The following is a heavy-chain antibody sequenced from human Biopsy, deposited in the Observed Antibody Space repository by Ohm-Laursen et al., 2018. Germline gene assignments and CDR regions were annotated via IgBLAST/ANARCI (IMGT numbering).Heavy chain of an antibody. CDR3: AADINVWNVNY. CDR1: GYAVTEFS. J-gene: IGHJ4*02. D-gene: IGHD1-1*01. V-gene: IGHV1-24*01. CDR2: FAPENGKT. Sequence: ASVKVSCKVSGYAVTEFSMHWVRQAPGKGLEWMGGFAPENGKTIYAQKFQGRVTMTEDTSTDTAYMELSSLRSEDTAVYYCAADINVWNVNYWGQGTLVIVSS.